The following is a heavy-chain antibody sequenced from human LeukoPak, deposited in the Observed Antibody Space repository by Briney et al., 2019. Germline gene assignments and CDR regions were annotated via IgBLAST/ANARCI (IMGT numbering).Heavy chain of an antibody. D-gene: IGHD6-25*01. V-gene: IGHV3-30*04. Sequence: GGSLRLSCSASGFTFGTYAMHWVRQAPGKGLEWVAVIFDERNKFVADSVKGRFTISGDNFKNTLYLQMNSLRDEDTAVYYCARDPIAAEPDYFDYWGQGTLVTVSS. CDR2: IFDERNK. CDR1: GFTFGTYA. J-gene: IGHJ4*02. CDR3: ARDPIAAEPDYFDY.